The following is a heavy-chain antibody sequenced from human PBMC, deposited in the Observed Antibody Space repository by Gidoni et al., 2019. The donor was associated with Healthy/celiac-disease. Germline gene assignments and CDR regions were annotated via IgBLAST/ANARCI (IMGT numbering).Heavy chain of an antibody. J-gene: IGHJ4*02. Sequence: EVQLVEFGGCLVPPGGSLRLSCAASGFTFSSYWMSWVRQAPGKGLEWVANIKQDGSEKYYVDSVKGRFTISRDNAKNSLYLQMNSRRAEDTAVYYCARPPLYYDSSGYVNWGQGTLVTVSS. CDR3: ARPPLYYDSSGYVN. CDR1: GFTFSSYW. V-gene: IGHV3-7*01. D-gene: IGHD3-22*01. CDR2: IKQDGSEK.